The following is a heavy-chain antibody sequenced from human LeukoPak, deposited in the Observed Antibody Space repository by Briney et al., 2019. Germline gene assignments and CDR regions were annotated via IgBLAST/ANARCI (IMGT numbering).Heavy chain of an antibody. Sequence: GASVRVSCKASGYTITGYDINWVRQATGQGLEWMGWMNPNTGDTGYAQKFQGRVTMTRNSSIDTAYMELSGLRSEDTAVYYCTRGSLSGSSRDYWGQGTLLTVSS. J-gene: IGHJ4*02. CDR3: TRGSLSGSSRDY. V-gene: IGHV1-8*01. D-gene: IGHD1-26*01. CDR1: GYTITGYD. CDR2: MNPNTGDT.